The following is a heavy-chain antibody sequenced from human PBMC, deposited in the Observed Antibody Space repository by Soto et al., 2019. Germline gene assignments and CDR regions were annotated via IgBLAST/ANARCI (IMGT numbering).Heavy chain of an antibody. V-gene: IGHV4-39*01. J-gene: IGHJ5*02. CDR2: IYYSGST. CDR3: ASHPRDFWFVP. Sequence: SETLSLTCTVSGGSISSSSYFWGWIRQPPGKGLEWIGSIYYSGSTYYNPSLKSRVTVSVDTSKNQFSLKLSSVTAADTAVYYCASHPRDFWFVPWDQGTLVTVSS. CDR1: GGSISSSSYF.